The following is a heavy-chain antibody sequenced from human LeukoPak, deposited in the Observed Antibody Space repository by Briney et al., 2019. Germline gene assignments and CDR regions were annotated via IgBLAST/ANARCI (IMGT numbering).Heavy chain of an antibody. CDR1: GFTFSSYA. D-gene: IGHD4-17*01. CDR3: AKFSPSGDVSY. CDR2: IRASGSST. Sequence: GGSLRLSCAASGFTFSSYAMSWVRQAPGKGLEWVSAIRASGSSTFYADSVKGRFTISRDNSKNTLYLQMNSLRAEDTAVYYCAKFSPSGDVSYWGQGTLVTFSS. V-gene: IGHV3-23*01. J-gene: IGHJ4*02.